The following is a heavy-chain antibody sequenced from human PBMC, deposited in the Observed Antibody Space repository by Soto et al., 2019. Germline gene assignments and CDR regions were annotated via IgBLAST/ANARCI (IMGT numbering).Heavy chain of an antibody. CDR3: ARAAAGTRGYYGMDV. J-gene: IGHJ6*02. CDR2: INPNSGGT. CDR1: GYTFTGYY. Sequence: QVQLVQSGAEVKKPGASVKVSCKASGYTFTGYYMHWVRQAPGQGLEWMGWINPNSGGTNYAQKFQGWVTMTRDTSISTAYRELSRLRSDDTAVYYCARAAAGTRGYYGMDVWGQGTTVTVSS. D-gene: IGHD6-13*01. V-gene: IGHV1-2*04.